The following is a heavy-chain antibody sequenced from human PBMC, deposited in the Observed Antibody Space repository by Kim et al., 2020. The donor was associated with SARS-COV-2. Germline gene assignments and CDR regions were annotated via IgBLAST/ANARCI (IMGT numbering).Heavy chain of an antibody. J-gene: IGHJ4*02. V-gene: IGHV5-51*01. D-gene: IGHD3-22*01. CDR3: ARQDETVDSSGSY. CDR1: GYSFTSYW. CDR2: IFPGDSDP. Sequence: GESLKISCKAFGYSFTSYWIGWVRQMPGKGLEWMGIIFPGDSDPRYSPSFQGQVTISADKSISTAYLQWSSLKASDTAMYYCARQDETVDSSGSYWGQGTLVTVSS.